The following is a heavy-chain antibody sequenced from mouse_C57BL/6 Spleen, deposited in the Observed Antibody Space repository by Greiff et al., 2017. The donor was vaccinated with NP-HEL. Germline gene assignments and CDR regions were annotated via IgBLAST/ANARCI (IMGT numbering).Heavy chain of an antibody. J-gene: IGHJ2*01. CDR2: INPSSGYT. Sequence: QVQLKQSGAELAKPGASVKLSCKASGYTFTSYWMHWVKQRPGQGLEWIGYINPSSGYTKYNQKFKDKATLTADKSSSTAYMQLSSLTYEDSAVYYCAIDYDVDYFDYWGQGTTLTVSS. CDR3: AIDYDVDYFDY. D-gene: IGHD2-4*01. V-gene: IGHV1-7*01. CDR1: GYTFTSYW.